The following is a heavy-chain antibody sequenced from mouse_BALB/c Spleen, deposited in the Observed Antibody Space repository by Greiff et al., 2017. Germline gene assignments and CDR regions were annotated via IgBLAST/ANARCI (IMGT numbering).Heavy chain of an antibody. CDR3: ARSYDYDEGFAY. D-gene: IGHD2-4*01. V-gene: IGHV14-3*02. CDR1: GFNIKDTY. J-gene: IGHJ3*01. Sequence: EVQLQQSGAELVKPGASVKLSCTASGFNIKDTYMHWVKQRPEQGLEWIGRIDPANGNTKYDPKFQGKATITADTSSNTAYLQLSSLTSEDTAVYYCARSYDYDEGFAYWGQGTLVTVSA. CDR2: IDPANGNT.